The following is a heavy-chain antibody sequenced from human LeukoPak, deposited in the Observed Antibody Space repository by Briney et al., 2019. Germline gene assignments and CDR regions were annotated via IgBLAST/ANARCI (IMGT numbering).Heavy chain of an antibody. D-gene: IGHD4-17*01. J-gene: IGHJ4*02. CDR1: GFTFSSYE. Sequence: SGGSLRLSCAASGFTFSSYEMNWVRQAPGKGLEWVSSISNSSTYIYYADSVRGRFTISRDNAKNSLYLQMNSLRAEDTAVYYCARDRGTTVTTSIGHWGQGTLVTVSS. CDR3: ARDRGTTVTTSIGH. V-gene: IGHV3-21*01. CDR2: ISNSSTYI.